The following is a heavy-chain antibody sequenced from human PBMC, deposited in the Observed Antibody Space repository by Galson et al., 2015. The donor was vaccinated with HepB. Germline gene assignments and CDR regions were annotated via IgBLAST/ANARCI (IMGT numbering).Heavy chain of an antibody. CDR2: TYYRSKWYN. CDR1: GDSVSSSSGA. Sequence: CAISGDSVSSSSGAWSWIRQSPTRGLEWLGRTYYRSKWYNDYAVSVKSRITINADTSKNQFSLHLNSVAPDDTAVYYCTREGSYSTSWYDDYWGQGTRVTVSS. J-gene: IGHJ4*02. CDR3: TREGSYSTSWYDDY. V-gene: IGHV6-1*01. D-gene: IGHD6-13*01.